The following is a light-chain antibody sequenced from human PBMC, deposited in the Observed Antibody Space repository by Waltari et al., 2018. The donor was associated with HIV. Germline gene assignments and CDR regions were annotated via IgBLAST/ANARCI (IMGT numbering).Light chain of an antibody. Sequence: DVRPTQSPSTMSASVGDRITITCRASQNIGSLLIWYQQKPGKVPNLLIYKASNLESGVPSRFSGSGSGTDFTLTISSLQPDDFGTYYCQQHSSYPITFGGGTKVEI. V-gene: IGKV1-5*03. CDR2: KAS. J-gene: IGKJ4*01. CDR3: QQHSSYPIT. CDR1: QNIGSL.